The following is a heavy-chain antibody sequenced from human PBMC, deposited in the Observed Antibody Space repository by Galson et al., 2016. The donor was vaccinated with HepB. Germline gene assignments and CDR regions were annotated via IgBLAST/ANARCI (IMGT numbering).Heavy chain of an antibody. V-gene: IGHV4-59*12. J-gene: IGHJ6*02. CDR2: ISDTGTT. CDR3: ARETIQFRGKVRLSMRGMDV. D-gene: IGHD2-21*01. Sequence: HVQLQESGPGLVKPSETLSLMCTVSGGSISGYYWSWVRQSPGKGLEWIGYISDTGTTDYNPSLRSRLTISVDKYNNHFALGVGFVAAADTAVYYWARETIQFRGKVRLSMRGMDVWGQGTMVSVSS. CDR1: GGSISGYY.